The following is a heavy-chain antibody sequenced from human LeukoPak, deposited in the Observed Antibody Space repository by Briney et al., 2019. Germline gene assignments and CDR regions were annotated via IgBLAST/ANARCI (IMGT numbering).Heavy chain of an antibody. D-gene: IGHD3-22*01. CDR2: ISGSGGST. CDR3: AKNYYDSRYYFDY. Sequence: GGSLRLSCAASGFTFSSYAMSWARQAPGKGLEWVSAISGSGGSTYYADSVKGRFTISRDNSKNTLYLQMNSLRAEDTAVYYCAKNYYDSRYYFDYWGQGTLVTVSS. J-gene: IGHJ4*02. CDR1: GFTFSSYA. V-gene: IGHV3-23*01.